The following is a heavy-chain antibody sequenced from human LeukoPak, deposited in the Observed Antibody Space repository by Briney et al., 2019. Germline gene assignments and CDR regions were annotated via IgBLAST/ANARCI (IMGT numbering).Heavy chain of an antibody. V-gene: IGHV3-23*01. Sequence: GGSLRLSCAASGFTFSSYAMSWVRQAPGKGLEWVSAISGSGGNTYYADSVKGRFTISRDNSKNTLYLQMNSLRAEDTAVYYCAKDAGKILRYFDSTVWGQGTLVTVSS. CDR2: ISGSGGNT. J-gene: IGHJ4*02. D-gene: IGHD3-9*01. CDR1: GFTFSSYA. CDR3: AKDAGKILRYFDSTV.